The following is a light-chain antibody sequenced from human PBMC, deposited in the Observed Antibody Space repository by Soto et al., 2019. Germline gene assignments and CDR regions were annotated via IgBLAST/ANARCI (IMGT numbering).Light chain of an antibody. V-gene: IGLV4-69*01. CDR3: QTWGTGVRV. CDR2: LNSDGSH. J-gene: IGLJ2*01. CDR1: SEHSSYA. Sequence: QPVLTQSPSASASLGASVKLTCTLSSEHSSYAIAWHQQQPEKGPRYLMKLNSDGSHTKGDGIPDRFSGSSSGAERYLTISSLQSEDEAEYYCQTWGTGVRVFGGGTKLTVL.